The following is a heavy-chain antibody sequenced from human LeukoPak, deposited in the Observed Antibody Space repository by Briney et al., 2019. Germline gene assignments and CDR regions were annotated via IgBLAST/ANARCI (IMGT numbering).Heavy chain of an antibody. CDR3: AKELVPAASIIPYSSGPYYFDY. Sequence: PGGSLRLSCAASGFTLRSYVMSWVRQAPGKGLEWVSAISGSGGSTYYADSVKGRFTISRDTSKNTLFLQMNSLKAADTAVYYCAKELVPAASIIPYSSGPYYFDYWGQGTLVTVSS. CDR2: ISGSGGST. D-gene: IGHD6-19*01. CDR1: GFTLRSYV. J-gene: IGHJ4*02. V-gene: IGHV3-23*01.